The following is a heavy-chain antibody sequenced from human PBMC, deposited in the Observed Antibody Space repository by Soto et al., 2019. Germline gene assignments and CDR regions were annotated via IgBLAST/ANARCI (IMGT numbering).Heavy chain of an antibody. V-gene: IGHV1-69*06. CDR2: IIPIFGTA. J-gene: IGHJ5*02. Sequence: QVQLVQSGAEVKKPGSSVKVSCKASGGTFSSYAISWVRQAPGQGLEWMGGIIPIFGTANYAQKFQGRVTITADTSTSTAYMELSSLRSEDTAVYYCARRKGQLVPEVNWFDPWGQGPLVSVSS. D-gene: IGHD6-6*01. CDR3: ARRKGQLVPEVNWFDP. CDR1: GGTFSSYA.